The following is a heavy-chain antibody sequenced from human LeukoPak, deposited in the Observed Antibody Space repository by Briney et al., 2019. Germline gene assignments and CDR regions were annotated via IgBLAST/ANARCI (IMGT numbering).Heavy chain of an antibody. V-gene: IGHV3-15*01. J-gene: IGHJ4*02. Sequence: GGSLRLSCAASGFTFINAWMTWVRQAPGKGLEWVGRIKSKTDGGTTNYAAPVKGRFSISRDDSKNTLYLQMNSLKTEDTAVYYCSTSPGDESDFWGQGTLVTVSS. CDR1: GFTFINAW. D-gene: IGHD2-21*01. CDR3: STSPGDESDF. CDR2: IKSKTDGGTT.